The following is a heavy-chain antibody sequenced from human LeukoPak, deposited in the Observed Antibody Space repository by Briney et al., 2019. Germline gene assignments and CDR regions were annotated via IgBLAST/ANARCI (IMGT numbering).Heavy chain of an antibody. D-gene: IGHD5-12*01. J-gene: IGHJ6*02. V-gene: IGHV1-18*01. CDR3: ARDFRVATINYYYYGMDV. CDR2: ISAYNGNT. CDR1: GYTFTSYG. Sequence: GASVKVSCKASGYTFTSYGISWVRQAPGQGLEWMGWISAYNGNTNYAQKLQGRVTMTTDTSMSTAYMELRSLRSDDTAVYYCARDFRVATINYYYYGMDVWGQGTTVTVSS.